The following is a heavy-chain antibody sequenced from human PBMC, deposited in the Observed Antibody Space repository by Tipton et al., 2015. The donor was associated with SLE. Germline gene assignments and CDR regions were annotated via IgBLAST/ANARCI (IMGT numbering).Heavy chain of an antibody. Sequence: PLRLSCAASGFTSSNYAMHWVRQAPGKGLEWVAVIWRDGSNKYYGDSVKGRFTISRDNSKNTLFLQMTSLRAEDTAVYYCARDSTRENFDYWGQGTLVTASS. CDR1: GFTSSNYA. CDR3: ARDSTRENFDY. D-gene: IGHD2-2*01. CDR2: IWRDGSNK. V-gene: IGHV3-33*08. J-gene: IGHJ4*02.